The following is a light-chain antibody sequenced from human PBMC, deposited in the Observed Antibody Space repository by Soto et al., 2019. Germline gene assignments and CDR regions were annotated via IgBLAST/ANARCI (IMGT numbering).Light chain of an antibody. V-gene: IGKV1-5*03. CDR2: KAS. J-gene: IGKJ2*02. CDR1: QSISSW. Sequence: DIQMTQSPSTLSASVGDRVTITCRASQSISSWLARYQQNPGKAPKVLTYKASSLESGIPSRFSGSGSGTEFTLTISSLQPDDFAPYYYQQYNSYPCTFGQGTKLEIK. CDR3: QQYNSYPCT.